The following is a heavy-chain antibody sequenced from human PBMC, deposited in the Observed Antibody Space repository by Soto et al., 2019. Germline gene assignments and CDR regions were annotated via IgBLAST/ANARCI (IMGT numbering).Heavy chain of an antibody. Sequence: SETLSLNCTVSGGSISSYYWSWIRQPPGKGLEWIGYIYYSGSTNYNPSLKSRVTISVDTSKNQFSLKLSSVTAADTAVYYCARVGRFLEWLEGYYYYYYMDVWGKGTTVTVSS. D-gene: IGHD3-3*01. V-gene: IGHV4-59*01. CDR2: IYYSGST. CDR3: ARVGRFLEWLEGYYYYYYMDV. CDR1: GGSISSYY. J-gene: IGHJ6*03.